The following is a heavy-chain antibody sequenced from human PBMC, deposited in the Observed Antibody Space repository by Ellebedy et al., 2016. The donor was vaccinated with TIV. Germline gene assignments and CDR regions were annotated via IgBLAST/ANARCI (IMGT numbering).Heavy chain of an antibody. CDR3: ATVVRYSGYYGPEYYYDGMDV. J-gene: IGHJ6*02. Sequence: AASVKVSCKASGYTFTSYYMHWARQAPGQGLEWMGIINPSGGSTSYAQKFQGRVTMTRETSTSTVYMELSSLRSEDTAVYYCATVVRYSGYYGPEYYYDGMDVWGQGTTVTVSS. CDR2: INPSGGST. CDR1: GYTFTSYY. D-gene: IGHD5-12*01. V-gene: IGHV1-46*01.